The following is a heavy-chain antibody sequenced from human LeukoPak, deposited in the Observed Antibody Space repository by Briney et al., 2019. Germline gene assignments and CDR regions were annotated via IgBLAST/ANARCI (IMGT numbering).Heavy chain of an antibody. CDR3: ARDLDWLLFDY. D-gene: IGHD3-9*01. Sequence: GGSLRLSCAASGFTFSAYWMHWVRQAPGKGLVWVSRVKYDGSTTTYADSVNGRFTISRDNAKNILYLQMNSLRVEDTAVYYYARDLDWLLFDYWGQGTLVTVSS. J-gene: IGHJ4*02. CDR2: VKYDGSTT. CDR1: GFTFSAYW. V-gene: IGHV3-74*01.